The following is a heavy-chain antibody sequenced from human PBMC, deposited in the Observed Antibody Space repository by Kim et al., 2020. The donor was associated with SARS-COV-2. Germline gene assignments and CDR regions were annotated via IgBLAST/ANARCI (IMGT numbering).Heavy chain of an antibody. J-gene: IGHJ6*02. D-gene: IGHD3-10*01. Sequence: SETLSLTCTVSGGSISDHCWSWIRQPPGKGLEWIGCIYFSGSTIYNHSLKSRITMSIDTSKNQLSLKLGSVTAADTAVYYCASRANQYYSFGMDVWGQGTTVTVSS. V-gene: IGHV4-59*11. CDR1: GGSISDHC. CDR3: ASRANQYYSFGMDV. CDR2: IYFSGST.